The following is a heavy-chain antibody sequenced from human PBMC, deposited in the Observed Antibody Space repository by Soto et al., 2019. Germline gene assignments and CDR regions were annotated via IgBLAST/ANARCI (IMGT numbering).Heavy chain of an antibody. CDR3: ARTLSGFTYGSRQFYFDY. CDR1: GDPITSYF. Sequence: SETLSLTCTVSGDPITSYFWSWIRQSAGKGLEWIGHMFPGGTTSHNSSLKSRVSMSIDTSKNQFSLTLTSVTAADTAVYYCARTLSGFTYGSRQFYFDYWGQGTLVTVSS. CDR2: MFPGGTT. V-gene: IGHV4-4*07. J-gene: IGHJ4*02. D-gene: IGHD3-10*01.